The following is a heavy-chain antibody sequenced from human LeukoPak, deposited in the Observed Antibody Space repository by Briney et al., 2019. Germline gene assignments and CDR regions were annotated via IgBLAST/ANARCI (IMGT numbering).Heavy chain of an antibody. CDR3: AHAGGLGVLLRWDY. CDR2: IYWDDDK. D-gene: IGHD2-15*01. V-gene: IGHV2-5*02. J-gene: IGHJ4*02. Sequence: SGPTLVKPTQTLTLTCTFSGFSLSTSGVGVGWIRQPPGKALEWLALIYWDDDKRYSPSLKSRLTITKDTSKNQVVLTTTNMDPVDTATYYCAHAGGLGVLLRWDYWGQGTLVTVSS. CDR1: GFSLSTSGVG.